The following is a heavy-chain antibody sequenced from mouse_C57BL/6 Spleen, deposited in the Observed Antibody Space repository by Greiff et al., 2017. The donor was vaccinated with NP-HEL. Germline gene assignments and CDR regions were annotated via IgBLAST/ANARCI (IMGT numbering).Heavy chain of an antibody. D-gene: IGHD4-1*01. Sequence: EVQLVESGGDLVKPGGSLKLSCAASGFTFSSYGMSWVRLTPDKRLEWVATISSGGSYTYYPDSVKGRFTISRDNAKNTLYLQMSSLKSEDTAMYYCALTGTTWFAYWGQGTLVTVSA. J-gene: IGHJ3*01. CDR3: ALTGTTWFAY. CDR1: GFTFSSYG. CDR2: ISSGGSYT. V-gene: IGHV5-6*01.